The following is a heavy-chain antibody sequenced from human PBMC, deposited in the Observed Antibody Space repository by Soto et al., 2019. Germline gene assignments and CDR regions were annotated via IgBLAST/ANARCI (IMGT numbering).Heavy chain of an antibody. Sequence: EVQLLESGGGLVQPGGSLRLSCAASGLTFSSYAMSWVRQAPGKGLEWVSGISGSGGSTYYADSVKGRFTISRDNSKKTLYLQMNSLRAEDTAVYYCATKASPGWTPPIFFQHWGQGTLVTVSS. V-gene: IGHV3-23*01. CDR2: ISGSGGST. J-gene: IGHJ1*01. D-gene: IGHD3-3*01. CDR1: GLTFSSYA. CDR3: ATKASPGWTPPIFFQH.